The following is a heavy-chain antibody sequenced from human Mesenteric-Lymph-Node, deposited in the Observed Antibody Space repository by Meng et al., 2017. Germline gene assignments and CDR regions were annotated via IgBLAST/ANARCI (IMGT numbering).Heavy chain of an antibody. CDR3: AILGYERGDAEEVPAV. V-gene: IGHV1-2*06. CDR2: INPNSRGT. CDR1: GYAFSDYY. D-gene: IGHD2-2*01. Sequence: GQLGQSGTGRKKPGAPVKVSCKVSGYAFSDYYLHWVRQAPGLGLEWMGRINPNSRGTNYAQRFQGRVTMTRDTSISTAYLELTRLTSDDTAVYYCAILGYERGDAEEVPAVWGQGSLVTVSS. J-gene: IGHJ4*02.